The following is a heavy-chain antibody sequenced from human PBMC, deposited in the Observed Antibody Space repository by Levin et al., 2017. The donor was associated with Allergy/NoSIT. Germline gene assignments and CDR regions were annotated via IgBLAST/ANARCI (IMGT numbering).Heavy chain of an antibody. Sequence: PGGSLRLSCVVSGVTLRTYAMSWVRQAPGKGLEWVSHISGTGGTTYYADSVKGRFTISRDNSTNTVFLEMNSLTVEDTAVYYCAKDLNFFDSSGYYPPDFDFWGQGTLVTVSS. CDR1: GVTLRTYA. J-gene: IGHJ4*02. V-gene: IGHV3-23*01. D-gene: IGHD3-22*01. CDR3: AKDLNFFDSSGYYPPDFDF. CDR2: ISGTGGTT.